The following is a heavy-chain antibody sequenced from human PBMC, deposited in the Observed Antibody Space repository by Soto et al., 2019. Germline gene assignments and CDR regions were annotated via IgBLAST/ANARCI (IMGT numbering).Heavy chain of an antibody. CDR3: AKDLRGYCSGGSCYFGVDY. CDR1: GFTFSSYG. J-gene: IGHJ4*02. CDR2: ISYDGSNK. D-gene: IGHD2-15*01. Sequence: GGSLRLSCAASGFTFSSYGMHWVRQAPGKGLEWVAVISYDGSNKYYADSVKGRFTISRDNSKNTLYLQMNSLRAEDTAVYYCAKDLRGYCSGGSCYFGVDYWGQGTLVTVSS. V-gene: IGHV3-30*18.